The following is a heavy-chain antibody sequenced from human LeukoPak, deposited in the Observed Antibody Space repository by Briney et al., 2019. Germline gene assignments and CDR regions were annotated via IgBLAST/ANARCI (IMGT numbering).Heavy chain of an antibody. Sequence: PGGSLRLSCAVSGLTFSSFAMSWVRQAPGKGLEWVSAISGSGDSTYYADSVKGRFTISRDNSKSTLFLQMNSLRAEDTAVYYCAKDRDYRSSWYTADCWGQGTLVTVSS. CDR2: ISGSGDST. V-gene: IGHV3-23*01. CDR1: GLTFSSFA. J-gene: IGHJ4*02. CDR3: AKDRDYRSSWYTADC. D-gene: IGHD6-13*01.